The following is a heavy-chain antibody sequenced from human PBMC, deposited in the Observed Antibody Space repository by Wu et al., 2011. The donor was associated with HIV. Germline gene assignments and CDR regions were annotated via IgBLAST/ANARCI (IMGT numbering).Heavy chain of an antibody. CDR2: INPNSGGT. CDR1: GYTFTGYY. Sequence: QVQLVQSGAEVKKPGASVKVSCKASGYTFTGYYMHWVRQAPGQGLEWMGWINPNSGGTNYAQKFQGRVTMTRDTSISTAYMELSRLRSDDTAVYYCARVGGVLRFLEWLGPRDDWFDPWGQGTLVTVSS. CDR3: ARVGGVLRFLEWLGPRDDWFDP. V-gene: IGHV1-2*02. D-gene: IGHD3-3*01. J-gene: IGHJ5*02.